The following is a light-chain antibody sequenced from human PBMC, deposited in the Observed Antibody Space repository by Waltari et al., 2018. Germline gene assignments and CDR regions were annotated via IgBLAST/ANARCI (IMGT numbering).Light chain of an antibody. CDR2: DAS. CDR1: QSVGRS. V-gene: IGKV3-20*01. J-gene: IGKJ1*01. Sequence: EIVLTQSPATLSLSPGERATLACRASQSVGRSLAWSQQKPGQAPMLLSYDASRRATGIPDRFSGSGSGTDFSLTISTLEPEDFAVYYCQHYVRLPATFGQGTKVEI. CDR3: QHYVRLPAT.